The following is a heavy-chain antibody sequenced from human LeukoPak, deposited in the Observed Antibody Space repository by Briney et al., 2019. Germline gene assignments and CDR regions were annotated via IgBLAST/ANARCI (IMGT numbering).Heavy chain of an antibody. V-gene: IGHV5-51*03. Sequence: GESLQISCKGSGYIFTSYWSGWVRQLPGKSLEWMGIIYPGDSDTRYSPSFQGQVTISADKSISTAYLQWSSLKASDTAMYYCARLYYTSYYYMEVWGKGTTATVAS. CDR3: ARLYYTSYYYMEV. CDR2: IYPGDSDT. CDR1: GYIFTSYW. D-gene: IGHD2-8*01. J-gene: IGHJ6*03.